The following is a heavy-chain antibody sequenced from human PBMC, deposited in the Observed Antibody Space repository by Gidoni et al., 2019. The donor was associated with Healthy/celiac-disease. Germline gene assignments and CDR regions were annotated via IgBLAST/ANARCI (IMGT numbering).Heavy chain of an antibody. CDR3: ARDQGWQLASSLGAFDI. V-gene: IGHV3-48*01. D-gene: IGHD6-6*01. Sequence: EVQLVESGGGLVQPGGSLRLSCAASGFTFRSYRMNWVRQAPGKGLEGVSYISRSSSNRYYADSVKGRFTISRDNAKNSLYLQMNSLRAEDTAVYYCARDQGWQLASSLGAFDIWGQGTMVTVSS. CDR1: GFTFRSYR. J-gene: IGHJ3*02. CDR2: ISRSSSNR.